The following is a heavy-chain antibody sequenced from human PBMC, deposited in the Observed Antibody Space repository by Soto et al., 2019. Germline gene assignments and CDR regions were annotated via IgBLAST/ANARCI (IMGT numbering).Heavy chain of an antibody. J-gene: IGHJ4*02. Sequence: SETLSLTCTVSGGSISSNNYFWGWLRQSPGKGPEWIGSVFYTGFTSYNPSLESRVSVSVDTSKNQFSLKVSGVSAADTAVYYCATSQKGYNWNYFDHWGQGALVTVSS. V-gene: IGHV4-39*01. CDR2: VFYTGFT. D-gene: IGHD1-20*01. CDR1: GGSISSNNYF. CDR3: ATSQKGYNWNYFDH.